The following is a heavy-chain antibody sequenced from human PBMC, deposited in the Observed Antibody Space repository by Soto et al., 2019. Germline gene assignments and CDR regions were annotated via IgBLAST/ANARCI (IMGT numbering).Heavy chain of an antibody. CDR3: ARTSRFDY. CDR1: GGSISSSSYY. V-gene: IGHV4-39*07. D-gene: IGHD6-6*01. CDR2: IYHSGST. J-gene: IGHJ4*02. Sequence: SETLSLTCTVSGGSISSSSYYWGWIRQPPGKGLEWIGGIYHSGSTYYNPSLKSRVTISVDTSKNQFSLKLSSVTAADTAVYYCARTSRFDYWGQGTLVTVSS.